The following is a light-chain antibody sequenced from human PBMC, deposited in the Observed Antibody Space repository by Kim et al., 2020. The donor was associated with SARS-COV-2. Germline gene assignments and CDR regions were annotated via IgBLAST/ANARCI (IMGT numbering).Light chain of an antibody. Sequence: DIQMNQSPPTLSASVGDRVTITCRASQSINTWLAWYQQKPGKAPKLLISKASSLESGVPSRFSGSGSGAEFTLTISSLQPDDFAAYYCQQYNSYPCTFGQGTKLEI. CDR2: KAS. CDR3: QQYNSYPCT. CDR1: QSINTW. J-gene: IGKJ2*02. V-gene: IGKV1-5*03.